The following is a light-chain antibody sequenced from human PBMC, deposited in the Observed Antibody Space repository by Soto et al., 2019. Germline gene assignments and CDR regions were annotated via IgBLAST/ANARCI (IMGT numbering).Light chain of an antibody. CDR1: SSDIGGSNY. Sequence: QSVLTQPASVSGSPGQSITISCAGTSSDIGGSNYVSWYQQHQGKAPKLMIYGVSNRPSGVSNPFSGSKSGNTASLTISGLQAEDEAEYFRYSSRSSSSTFYVFGTGTKVTVL. J-gene: IGLJ1*01. CDR3: YSSRSSSSTFYV. CDR2: GVS. V-gene: IGLV2-14*03.